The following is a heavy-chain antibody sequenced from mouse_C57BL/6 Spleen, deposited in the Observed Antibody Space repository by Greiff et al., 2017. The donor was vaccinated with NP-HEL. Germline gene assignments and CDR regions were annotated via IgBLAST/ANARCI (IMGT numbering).Heavy chain of an antibody. CDR1: GFTFSSYG. Sequence: EVKLMESGGDLVKPGGSLKLSCAASGFTFSSYGMSWVRQTPDKRLEWVATISSGGSYTYYPDSVKGRFTISRDNAKNTLYLQMSSLKSEDTAMYYCALGWVDYYAMDYWGQGTSVTVSS. V-gene: IGHV5-6*01. CDR3: ALGWVDYYAMDY. D-gene: IGHD3-3*01. J-gene: IGHJ4*01. CDR2: ISSGGSYT.